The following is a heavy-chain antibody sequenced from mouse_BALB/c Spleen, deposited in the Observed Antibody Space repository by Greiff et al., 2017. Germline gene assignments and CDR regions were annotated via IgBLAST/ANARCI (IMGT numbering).Heavy chain of an antibody. D-gene: IGHD2-1*01. CDR3: TRKGHGNYVGTWFAY. CDR2: IYPGNSDT. CDR1: GYTFTSYW. J-gene: IGHJ3*01. Sequence: EVQLQQSGTVLARPGASVKMSCKASGYTFTSYWMHWVKQRPGQGLEWIGAIYPGNSDTSYNQKFKGKAKLTAVTSTSTAYMELSSLTNEDSAVYYCTRKGHGNYVGTWFAYWGQGTLVTVSA. V-gene: IGHV1-5*01.